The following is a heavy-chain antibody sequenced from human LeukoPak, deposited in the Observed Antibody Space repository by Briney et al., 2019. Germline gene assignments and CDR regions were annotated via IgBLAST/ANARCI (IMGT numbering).Heavy chain of an antibody. D-gene: IGHD3-10*01. CDR1: GYSFTSYW. Sequence: GESLKISCKGSGYSFTSYWIGWVRQMPGKGLEWMGIIYPGDSDTRYSPSFQGQVTISADKSISTAYLQWSSLKASDTAMYYCACGSLWFGEWGSAFDIRGQGTMVTVSS. J-gene: IGHJ3*02. V-gene: IGHV5-51*01. CDR2: IYPGDSDT. CDR3: ACGSLWFGEWGSAFDI.